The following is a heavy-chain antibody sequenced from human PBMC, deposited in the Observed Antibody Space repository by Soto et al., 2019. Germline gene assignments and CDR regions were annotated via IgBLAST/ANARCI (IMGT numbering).Heavy chain of an antibody. CDR3: AKDRGDYGNY. CDR2: ISYDGSNK. Sequence: QVQLVESGGGVVQPGRSLRLSCAASGFTFSSYGMHWVRQAPGKGLEWVAVISYDGSNKYYADSVKGRFTISRDNSKNTLYLQMNSLRAEDTAVYYCAKDRGDYGNYWGQGTLVTVSS. J-gene: IGHJ4*02. D-gene: IGHD4-17*01. CDR1: GFTFSSYG. V-gene: IGHV3-30*18.